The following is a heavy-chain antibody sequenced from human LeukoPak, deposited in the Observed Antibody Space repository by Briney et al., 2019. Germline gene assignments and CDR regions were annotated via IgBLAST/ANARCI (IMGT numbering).Heavy chain of an antibody. V-gene: IGHV1-18*01. J-gene: IGHJ3*02. CDR1: GCTFTSNG. CDR2: IIAYNGNT. CDR3: VICYSVVGAFDI. D-gene: IGHD2-21*01. Sequence: ASVKVSCKASGCTFTSNGISLVRQAPAPGHEWMGWIIAYNGNTNYEQKLQGKVTMTTDTSTSTAYMELRSLRSDNTAVYYGVICYSVVGAFDIWGQGTMVTVSS.